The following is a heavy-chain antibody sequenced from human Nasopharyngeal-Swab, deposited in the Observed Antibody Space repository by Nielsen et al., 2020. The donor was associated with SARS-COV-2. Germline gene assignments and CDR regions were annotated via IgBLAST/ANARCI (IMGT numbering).Heavy chain of an antibody. Sequence: GGSLRLSCAASGFTFSTYAMTWVRQAPGKGLEWVSTIDAGGANTFYADSVKGRFTISRDISKNTLYLQMSSLRPEDTAVYYCVKDLPGSYSFDIWGQGTMVIVSS. CDR2: IDAGGANT. CDR1: GFTFSTYA. V-gene: IGHV3-23*01. D-gene: IGHD1-26*01. CDR3: VKDLPGSYSFDI. J-gene: IGHJ3*02.